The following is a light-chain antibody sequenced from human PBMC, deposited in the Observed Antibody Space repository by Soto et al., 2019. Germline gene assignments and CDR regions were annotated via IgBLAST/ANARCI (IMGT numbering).Light chain of an antibody. CDR1: TSNLGAGYD. CDR2: DNT. Sequence: QSVLTQPASVSGAPGQSVSISCTGTTSNLGAGYDVHWYQHLPGTAPTLLISDNTNRPSGVPDRFSGSKSGSSASLAISGLQSEGEADYYCQSYDNSLRAYVFGPGTKLTVL. J-gene: IGLJ1*01. V-gene: IGLV1-40*01. CDR3: QSYDNSLRAYV.